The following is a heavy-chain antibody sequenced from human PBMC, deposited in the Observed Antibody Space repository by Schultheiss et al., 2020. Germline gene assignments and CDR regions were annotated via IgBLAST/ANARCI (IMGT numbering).Heavy chain of an antibody. V-gene: IGHV3-48*01. CDR3: AKGEPYCGGDCYYY. CDR2: ISSGAATI. D-gene: IGHD2-21*02. CDR1: GFTFSSYW. Sequence: GGSLRLSCAASGFTFSSYWMSWVRQAPGRGLEWVSHISSGAATIYYASSVKGRFTVSRDNAKNSLYLQMNSLRAEDTAVYYCAKGEPYCGGDCYYYWGQGTLVTVSS. J-gene: IGHJ4*02.